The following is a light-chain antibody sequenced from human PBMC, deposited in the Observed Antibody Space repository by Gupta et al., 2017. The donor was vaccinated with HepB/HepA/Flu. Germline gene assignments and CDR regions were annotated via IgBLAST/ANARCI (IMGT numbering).Light chain of an antibody. J-gene: IGLJ2*01. Sequence: QSVLTQPPSVSGAPGQRVTISCTGSSSNIGADYDVHWYQQLPGTAPKLLIYGKNNRPSGVPDRFSGSKSGTSASLAITGLQAEDEADYYCQSYDTSLSGYVLFGGGTKLTVL. CDR2: GKN. CDR1: SSNIGADYD. CDR3: QSYDTSLSGYVL. V-gene: IGLV1-40*01.